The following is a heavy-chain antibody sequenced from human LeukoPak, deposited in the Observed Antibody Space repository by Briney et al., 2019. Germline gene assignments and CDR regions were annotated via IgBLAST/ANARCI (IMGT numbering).Heavy chain of an antibody. D-gene: IGHD2-2*01. CDR3: AKRPDCSTTNCFRFEY. J-gene: IGHJ4*02. CDR1: GFTFSTYA. Sequence: GGSLRLSCAASGFTFSTYAMSWVRQAPGQGLEWVSSISGDGGSTHYAESVKGRFTISRDNSKNTLYLQMNSLRAEDTAVYYCAKRPDCSTTNCFRFEYWGQGTLVTVSS. CDR2: ISGDGGST. V-gene: IGHV3-23*01.